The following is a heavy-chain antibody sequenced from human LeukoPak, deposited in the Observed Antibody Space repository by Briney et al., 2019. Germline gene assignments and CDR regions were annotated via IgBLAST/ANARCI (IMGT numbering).Heavy chain of an antibody. V-gene: IGHV3-30*01. Sequence: PGGSLRLSCEASGFTFSSSSMNWVRQAPGKGLEWVAVIPYDGSSKYYADSVKGRFTISRDNSKNTVYLQMNSLRAEDTAVYYCARDLYYYDTSASGDYWGQGTLVTVSS. CDR3: ARDLYYYDTSASGDY. J-gene: IGHJ4*02. CDR1: GFTFSSSS. CDR2: IPYDGSSK. D-gene: IGHD3-22*01.